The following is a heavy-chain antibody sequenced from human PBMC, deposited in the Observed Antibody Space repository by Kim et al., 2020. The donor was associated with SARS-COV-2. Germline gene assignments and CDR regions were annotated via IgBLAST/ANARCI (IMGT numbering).Heavy chain of an antibody. CDR3: ARDQIAAAGTLSYYYGMDV. D-gene: IGHD6-13*01. V-gene: IGHV1-18*01. CDR2: ISAYNGNT. J-gene: IGHJ6*02. Sequence: ASVKVSCKASGYTFTSYGISWVRQAPGQGLEWMGWISAYNGNTNYAQKLQGRVTMTTDTSTSTAYMELRSLRSDDTAVYYCARDQIAAAGTLSYYYGMDVWGQGTTVTVSS. CDR1: GYTFTSYG.